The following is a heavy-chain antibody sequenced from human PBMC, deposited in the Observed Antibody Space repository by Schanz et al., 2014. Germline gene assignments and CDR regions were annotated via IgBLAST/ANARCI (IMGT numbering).Heavy chain of an antibody. J-gene: IGHJ3*01. CDR2: TRNRANNYFT. CDR1: GFAVDNYY. V-gene: IGHV3-72*01. D-gene: IGHD2-8*01. CDR3: TTDNGHFAFDF. Sequence: EVHLLESGGGLVQPGGSLRLSCAASGFAVDNYYMSCVRQAPGKGLEWVGRTRNRANNYFTEYAASVKGRFTISRDDSKNTLFLQMNSLETEDTAVYYCTTDNGHFAFDFWGQGTMVTVSS.